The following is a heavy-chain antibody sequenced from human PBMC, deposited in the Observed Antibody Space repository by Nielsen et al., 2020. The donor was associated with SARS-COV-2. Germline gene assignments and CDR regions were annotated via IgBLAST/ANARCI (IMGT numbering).Heavy chain of an antibody. Sequence: GGSLRLSCGASGFTMSSSFMSWARQAAGKGLDWVSVIYTDGSTSHADSVKGRFTISRDNSKNTLYLQMNSLRAEDTAVYYCARDNWGRMDVWGQGTTVTVSS. J-gene: IGHJ6*02. V-gene: IGHV3-66*01. CDR1: GFTMSSSF. D-gene: IGHD7-27*01. CDR2: IYTDGST. CDR3: ARDNWGRMDV.